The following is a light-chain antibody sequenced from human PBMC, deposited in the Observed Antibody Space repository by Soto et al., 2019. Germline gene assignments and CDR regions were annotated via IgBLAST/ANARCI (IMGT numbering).Light chain of an antibody. CDR1: SGHSSYA. CDR3: QTWGTGTVV. CDR2: LNSDXXH. J-gene: IGLJ2*01. V-gene: IGLV4-69*01. Sequence: QSVLTQSPSASASLGASVKLTCTLSSGHSSYAIAWHQQQPEKGPRYLMKLNSDXXHSXXXXXXXXFSGSSSRAERYLTISXXQSEDEADYYCQTWGTGTVVFGGGTKLTVL.